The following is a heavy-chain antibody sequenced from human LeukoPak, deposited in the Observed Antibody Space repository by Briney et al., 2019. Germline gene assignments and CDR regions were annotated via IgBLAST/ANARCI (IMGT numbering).Heavy chain of an antibody. V-gene: IGHV3-53*01. CDR3: IVFGDSNH. CDR1: GLTGSHNY. Sequence: GGSLRLSCAASGLTGSHNYVSWVRQAPGKGLEWVSAIHTSGDTCYADSVKGRFTISRDTSKNTLYLQINSLRVEDTAVYYCIVFGDSNHWGQGTLVIVSS. J-gene: IGHJ5*02. D-gene: IGHD4-17*01. CDR2: IHTSGDT.